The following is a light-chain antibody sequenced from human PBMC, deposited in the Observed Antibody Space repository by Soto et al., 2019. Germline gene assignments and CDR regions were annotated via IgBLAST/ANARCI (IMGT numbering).Light chain of an antibody. CDR1: QSISSW. Sequence: DIQMTQSPSTLSASVGDRVTITCRASQSISSWLAWYQQKPGKAPKLLIYDASSLESGVTSRFSGSGSGTEFTLTISSLQPDDFATYYCQKYNSYSPWTFGQGTKLEIK. V-gene: IGKV1-5*01. J-gene: IGKJ2*02. CDR2: DAS. CDR3: QKYNSYSPWT.